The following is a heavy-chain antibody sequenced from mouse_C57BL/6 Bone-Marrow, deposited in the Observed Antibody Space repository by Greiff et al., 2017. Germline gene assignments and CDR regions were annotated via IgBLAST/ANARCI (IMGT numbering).Heavy chain of an antibody. Sequence: QVQLQQPGAELVKPGASVKLSCKASGYTFTNYWMHWVKQRPGQGLEWIGMMHPNGGSPDYNEKFKGEATLSVAKSSRTAYMELSSLTSEDSAVYYCARSYDYDDYTMDNWGQGTSVTVSS. CDR1: GYTFTNYW. J-gene: IGHJ4*01. CDR3: ARSYDYDDYTMDN. CDR2: MHPNGGSP. D-gene: IGHD2-4*01. V-gene: IGHV1-64*01.